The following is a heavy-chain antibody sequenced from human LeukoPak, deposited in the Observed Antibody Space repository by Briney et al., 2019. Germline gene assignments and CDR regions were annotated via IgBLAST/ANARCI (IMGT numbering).Heavy chain of an antibody. Sequence: PGGSLTLSCAATGFTFNDYAMTWVRQAPGKGLEWVSAISGSGNTPYYADSVKGRFTISRDNSKNTLYLQMNSLRAEDTAVYYCAKDDSGGYFPDYWGQGTLVTVSS. J-gene: IGHJ4*02. CDR3: AKDDSGGYFPDY. CDR1: GFTFNDYA. V-gene: IGHV3-23*01. D-gene: IGHD3-22*01. CDR2: ISGSGNTP.